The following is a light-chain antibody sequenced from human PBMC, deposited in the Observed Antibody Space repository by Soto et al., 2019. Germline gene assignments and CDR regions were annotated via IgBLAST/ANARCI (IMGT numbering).Light chain of an antibody. CDR2: DAS. CDR3: QQRSDWPS. CDR1: QSVGSY. V-gene: IGKV3-11*01. J-gene: IGKJ2*01. Sequence: EVVLTQSPATLSLSPGERATLSCRASQSVGSYLAWYQQQLGQAPSLLIYDASNRATGIPARFSGSGSGTDFTLTISSLEPEDFAIYYCQQRSDWPSFGQGTKLEIK.